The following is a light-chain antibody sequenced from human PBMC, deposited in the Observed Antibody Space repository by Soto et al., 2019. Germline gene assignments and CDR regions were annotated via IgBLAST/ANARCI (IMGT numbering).Light chain of an antibody. CDR1: QSLFYSSKNKDY. Sequence: DIVMTQSPDSLAVSLGERAAINCKSSQSLFYSSKNKDYLAWYQQKPGQPPKLLIYWASTRESGVPDRFSGSGSGTDFTLTISSLQAEDVAVYYCQQYYSIPFTFVPGTKVAIK. CDR2: WAS. CDR3: QQYYSIPFT. J-gene: IGKJ3*01. V-gene: IGKV4-1*01.